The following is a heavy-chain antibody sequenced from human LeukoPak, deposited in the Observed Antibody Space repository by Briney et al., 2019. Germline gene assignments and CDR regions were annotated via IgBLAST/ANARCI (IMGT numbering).Heavy chain of an antibody. Sequence: GGSLRLSCAVSGFTFSSYAMHWVRQAPGKGLELVAVISFDGTNKYYAASVKGRFTMSRDNSKNTLYVQMNSLRPEDTAVYYCARGGGTTDSAWYGYYFDHWGQGTLVTVSS. CDR3: ARGGGTTDSAWYGYYFDH. D-gene: IGHD6-19*01. CDR2: ISFDGTNK. V-gene: IGHV3-30*04. CDR1: GFTFSSYA. J-gene: IGHJ4*02.